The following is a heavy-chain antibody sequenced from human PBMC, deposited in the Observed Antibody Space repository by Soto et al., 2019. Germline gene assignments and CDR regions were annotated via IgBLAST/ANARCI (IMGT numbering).Heavy chain of an antibody. D-gene: IGHD2-21*01. Sequence: SETLSLTCAVYGGSFSGYYWTWIRQPPGTGLELIGEINHSGSTNYNPSLKSRVTISVDTSKNQFSLKLTSVTAADTAVYYCARQTLLIGSPNLFDPWGQGTLVTVSS. CDR2: INHSGST. CDR3: ARQTLLIGSPNLFDP. V-gene: IGHV4-34*01. CDR1: GGSFSGYY. J-gene: IGHJ5*02.